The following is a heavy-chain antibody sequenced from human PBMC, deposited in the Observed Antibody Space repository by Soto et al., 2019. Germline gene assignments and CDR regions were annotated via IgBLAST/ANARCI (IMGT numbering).Heavy chain of an antibody. CDR2: IYYSGST. V-gene: IGHV4-30-4*01. J-gene: IGHJ4*02. CDR1: GGSISSGDYY. CDR3: ARARFYDSRGYYG. Sequence: SETLSLTCTVSGGSISSGDYYWSWIRQPPGKGLEWIGYIYYSGSTYYNPSLKSRVTISVDTSKNQFSLKLSSVTAADTAVYYCARARFYDSRGYYGWGQGTLVTVSS. D-gene: IGHD3-22*01.